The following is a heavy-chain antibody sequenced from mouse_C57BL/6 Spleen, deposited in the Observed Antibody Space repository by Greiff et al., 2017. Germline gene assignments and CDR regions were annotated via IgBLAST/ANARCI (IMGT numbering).Heavy chain of an antibody. CDR2: INPGSGGT. Sequence: VQLQQSGAELVRPGTSVKVSCKASGYAFTNYLIEWVKQRPGQGLEWIGVINPGSGGTNYNEKFKGKATLTADKSSSTAYMQLSSLTSEDSAVYFCARSGGSSYAMDDWGQGTSVTVSS. D-gene: IGHD1-1*01. CDR3: ARSGGSSYAMDD. CDR1: GYAFTNYL. J-gene: IGHJ4*01. V-gene: IGHV1-54*01.